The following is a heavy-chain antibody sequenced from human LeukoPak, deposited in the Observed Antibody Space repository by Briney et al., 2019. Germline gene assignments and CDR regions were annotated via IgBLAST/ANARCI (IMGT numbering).Heavy chain of an antibody. Sequence: ASVKVSCKASGYTFTGYYMHWVRQAPGQGLEWMGWINPNSGGTNYAQKFQGRVTMTRDTSISTAYMELSRLRSDDTAVYYCARMEGFVTMIVVVTPSYFDYWGQGTLVTVSS. CDR2: INPNSGGT. CDR1: GYTFTGYY. V-gene: IGHV1-2*02. CDR3: ARMEGFVTMIVVVTPSYFDY. D-gene: IGHD3-22*01. J-gene: IGHJ4*02.